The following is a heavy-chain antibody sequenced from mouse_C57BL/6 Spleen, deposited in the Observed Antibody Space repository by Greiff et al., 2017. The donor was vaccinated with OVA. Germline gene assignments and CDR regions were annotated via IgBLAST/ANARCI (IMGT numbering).Heavy chain of an antibody. Sequence: QVQLQQSGPELVKPGASVKISCKASGYAFSSSWMNWVKQRPGKGLEWIGRIYPGDGDTNYNGKFKGKATLTADKSSSTAYMQLSSLTSEDSAVYFCARRGGYGLFDYWGQGTTLTVSS. V-gene: IGHV1-82*01. D-gene: IGHD2-2*01. CDR3: ARRGGYGLFDY. J-gene: IGHJ2*01. CDR2: IYPGDGDT. CDR1: GYAFSSSW.